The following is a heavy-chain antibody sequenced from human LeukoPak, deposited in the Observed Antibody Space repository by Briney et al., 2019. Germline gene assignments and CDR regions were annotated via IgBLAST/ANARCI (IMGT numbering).Heavy chain of an antibody. V-gene: IGHV4-34*01. D-gene: IGHD4-17*01. CDR1: GGSLNGYY. CDR2: IHFSGSI. Sequence: SETLSLTCAVYGGSLNGYYWSWIRQPPGRGLEWIGEIHFSGSINYNPSLEGRVTITVDTSKNQFSLKLSSVTAADTAVYYCAREITVTRPFDYWGPGTLVTVSS. J-gene: IGHJ4*02. CDR3: AREITVTRPFDY.